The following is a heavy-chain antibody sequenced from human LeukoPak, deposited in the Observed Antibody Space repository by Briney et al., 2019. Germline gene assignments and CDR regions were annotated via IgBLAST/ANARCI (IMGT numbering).Heavy chain of an antibody. Sequence: GSLRLPCPASGFFFRNYWISWIRPPPGKGRDGIGYIYYSGSTNYHPSLKSRVTISVDTSKNQFSLKLSSVTAADTAVYYCARDRSSGYQGSFDYWGQGTRVTVSS. CDR2: IYYSGST. J-gene: IGHJ4*02. CDR3: ARDRSSGYQGSFDY. D-gene: IGHD3-22*01. V-gene: IGHV4-59*01. CDR1: GFFFRNYW.